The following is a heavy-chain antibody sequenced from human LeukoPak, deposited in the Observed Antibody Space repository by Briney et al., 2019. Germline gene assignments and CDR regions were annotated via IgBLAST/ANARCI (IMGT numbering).Heavy chain of an antibody. CDR3: ARDPPTYYYDS. Sequence: GGSLRLSCAASGFTFSSYSMNWVRQAPGKGLEWVSYISSSSSTIYYADSVKGRFTISRDNAKNSLYLQMNSLRAEDMAVYYCARDPPTYYYDSWGQGTLVTVSS. J-gene: IGHJ4*02. CDR2: ISSSSSTI. D-gene: IGHD3-22*01. CDR1: GFTFSSYS. V-gene: IGHV3-48*04.